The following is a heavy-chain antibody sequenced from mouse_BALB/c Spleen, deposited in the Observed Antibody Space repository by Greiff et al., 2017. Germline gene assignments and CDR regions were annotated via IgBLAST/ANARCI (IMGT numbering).Heavy chain of an antibody. J-gene: IGHJ4*01. CDR3: ASFSTIYYDYDEYAMDY. Sequence: QPGAGLVKPGASVKMSCTASGYTFTSYNMHWVQQTPGEGLEWIEAIYPGNGDTSYTQKFKGKATLTADKSSSTAYMQLSSLTSEDSAVYDWASFSTIYYDYDEYAMDYWGQGTSVTVSS. D-gene: IGHD2-4*01. V-gene: IGHV1-12*01. CDR2: IYPGNGDT. CDR1: GYTFTSYN.